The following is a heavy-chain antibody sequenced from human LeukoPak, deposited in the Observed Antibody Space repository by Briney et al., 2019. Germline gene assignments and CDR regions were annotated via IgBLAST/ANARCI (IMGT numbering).Heavy chain of an antibody. V-gene: IGHV3-64D*06. CDR3: VRSRSGWHDY. J-gene: IGHJ4*02. CDR1: GFTFSSYA. Sequence: GRSLRLSCSASGFTFSSYAMCWVRQAPGKGLEYVSCMTSNGGSTYYADSVKGRFTISRDNSKNTLSLQMSSLRSEDSAVYYCVRSRSGWHDYWGQGTLVIVSS. D-gene: IGHD6-19*01. CDR2: MTSNGGST.